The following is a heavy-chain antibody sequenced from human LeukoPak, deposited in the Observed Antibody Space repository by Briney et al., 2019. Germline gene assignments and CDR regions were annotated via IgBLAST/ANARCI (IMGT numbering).Heavy chain of an antibody. CDR1: GFSLRTSGVS. CDR3: AHGSRQYNLLTRDYITQFDY. J-gene: IGHJ4*02. D-gene: IGHD3-9*01. V-gene: IGHV2-5*01. Sequence: SGPTLVKPTQTLTLTCTFSGFSLRTSGVSVGWLRQPPGKALEWLALIYWNGDTRYSPSLKNRLTITKNTSKSQVVLTLANMDPVDTATYYCAHGSRQYNLLTRDYITQFDYWGQGTLVTVSS. CDR2: IYWNGDT.